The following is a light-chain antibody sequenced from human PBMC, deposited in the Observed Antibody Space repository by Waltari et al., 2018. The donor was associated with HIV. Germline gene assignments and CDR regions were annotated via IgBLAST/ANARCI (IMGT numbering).Light chain of an antibody. V-gene: IGLV1-44*01. CDR3: AAWDDSLNGVV. CDR1: SSNIGSNT. CDR2: SNK. J-gene: IGLJ2*01. Sequence: QSVLTQPPSASGTPGQRVTISCSGSSSNIGSNTVNWCQQLPGTAPKLLIYSNKQRPSGVPGRFAGSKSGTSASLASSGLQSEDEADYYCAAWDDSLNGVVFGGGTKLTVL.